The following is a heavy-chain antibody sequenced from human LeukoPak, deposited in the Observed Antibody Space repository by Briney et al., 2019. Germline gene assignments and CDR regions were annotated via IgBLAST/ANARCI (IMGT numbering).Heavy chain of an antibody. CDR1: GFTFSSYA. V-gene: IGHV3-30*04. Sequence: GGPLRLSCAASGFTFSSYAMHWVRQAPGKGLEWVAVISYDGSNKYYADSVKGRFTISRDNSKNTLYQQMNSLRAEDTAVYYCARYLHTYNWSAFDIWGQGTMVTVSS. CDR2: ISYDGSNK. D-gene: IGHD1-20*01. CDR3: ARYLHTYNWSAFDI. J-gene: IGHJ3*02.